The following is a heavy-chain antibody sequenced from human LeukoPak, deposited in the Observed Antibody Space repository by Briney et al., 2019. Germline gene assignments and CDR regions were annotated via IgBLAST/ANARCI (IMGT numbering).Heavy chain of an antibody. D-gene: IGHD4-17*01. CDR3: ARDLCTVTTCDNWFDP. CDR1: AFTFSSYA. V-gene: IGHV3-30-3*01. Sequence: GGSLRLSCAASAFTFSSYAMHWVRQAPGKGLEWVAVISYDGSNKYYADSVKGRFTISRDNSKNTLYLQMNSLRAEDTAVYYCARDLCTVTTCDNWFDPWGQGTLVTVSS. CDR2: ISYDGSNK. J-gene: IGHJ5*02.